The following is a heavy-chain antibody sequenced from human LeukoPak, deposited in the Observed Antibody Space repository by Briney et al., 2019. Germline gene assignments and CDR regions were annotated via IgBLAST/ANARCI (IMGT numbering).Heavy chain of an antibody. D-gene: IGHD3-10*01. V-gene: IGHV3-33*01. Sequence: PGKSLRLSCAASGFTFTDYGLHWVRQAPGKGLEWVAVIWYDASKTFYADSVKGRFTISRDDAMNTLSLQMDKLSADDTAVYYWSRRAGGDYFMDVWGKGTTVIVSS. CDR1: GFTFTDYG. CDR2: IWYDASKT. J-gene: IGHJ6*03. CDR3: SRRAGGDYFMDV.